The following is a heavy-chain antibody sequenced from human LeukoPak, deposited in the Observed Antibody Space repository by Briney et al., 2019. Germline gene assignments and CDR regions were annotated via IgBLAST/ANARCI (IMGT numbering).Heavy chain of an antibody. CDR1: GVTFSSYG. Sequence: GGSLRHSCAESGVTFSSYGMRWVRQAPGKGLEWVAFIRYDGSNEYYADSLKGACTISRETFKNTLYLQMNSLRAEDTAVYYCAKARYCSTTGCPDYYYMAFWGKTTPVTVSS. J-gene: IGHJ6*03. D-gene: IGHD2-2*01. CDR2: IRYDGSNE. V-gene: IGHV3-30*02. CDR3: AKARYCSTTGCPDYYYMAF.